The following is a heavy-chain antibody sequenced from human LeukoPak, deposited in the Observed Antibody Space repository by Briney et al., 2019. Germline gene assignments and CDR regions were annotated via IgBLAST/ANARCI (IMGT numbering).Heavy chain of an antibody. J-gene: IGHJ5*02. Sequence: SQTLSLTSAISGDSVSSTSSTWSWIRQSPSRGLEWLGRTYYRSYWYDEYAESVKSRITISPDTSKNQFSLQLNSVTPEDTAVYYCARGVSGVTYPWGQGTLVTVSS. V-gene: IGHV6-1*01. CDR2: TYYRSYWYD. D-gene: IGHD2-21*02. CDR1: GDSVSSTSST. CDR3: ARGVSGVTYP.